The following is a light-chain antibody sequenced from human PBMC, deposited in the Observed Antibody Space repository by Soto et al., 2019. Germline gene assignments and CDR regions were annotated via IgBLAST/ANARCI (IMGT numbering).Light chain of an antibody. V-gene: IGLV2-14*01. CDR2: DVS. CDR3: SSYTSSSTLV. CDR1: SSDVGGYNY. J-gene: IGLJ2*01. Sequence: QSALTQPASVSGSPGQSITISCTGTSSDVGGYNYVSWYQQHQGKAPKLMIYDVSNRPSGVSNRFSGSKSGNTASLTISGLKAEDEADYYCSSYTSSSTLVFGGGTKLTVL.